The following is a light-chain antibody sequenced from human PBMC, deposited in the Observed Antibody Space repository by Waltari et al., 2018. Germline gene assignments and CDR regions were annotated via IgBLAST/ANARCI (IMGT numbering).Light chain of an antibody. V-gene: IGKV1-39*01. Sequence: DIQMTQSPSSLSASLGDRVTITCRASQSISTYLNWFQHKRGQAPKLLIYAASSLQSCVPSRFRGSGSGTDFTLTITSLQPEDFATYYCHQTFSHPRPSFGQGTKVDI. CDR3: HQTFSHPRPS. CDR2: AAS. J-gene: IGKJ2*01. CDR1: QSISTY.